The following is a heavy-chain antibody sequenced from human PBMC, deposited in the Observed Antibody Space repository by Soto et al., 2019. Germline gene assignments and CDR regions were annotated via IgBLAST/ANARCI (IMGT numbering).Heavy chain of an antibody. Sequence: QVHLVQSGAEVKKPGSSVKVSCKASGGTFSSYAISWVRQAPGQGLEWMGGFIPIFGTTNYAQKFQGRVTITADESTCTAYMELSSLTSEDTAVYYCTRDRGRRYNDGRGYYYSAYWGQGTLVTVSS. D-gene: IGHD3-22*01. V-gene: IGHV1-69*01. CDR3: TRDRGRRYNDGRGYYYSAY. J-gene: IGHJ4*02. CDR1: GGTFSSYA. CDR2: FIPIFGTT.